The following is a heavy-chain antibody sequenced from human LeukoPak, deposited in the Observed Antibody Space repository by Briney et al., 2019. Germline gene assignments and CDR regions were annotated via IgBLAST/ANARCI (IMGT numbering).Heavy chain of an antibody. J-gene: IGHJ4*02. CDR3: ARGYCSGGTCYFDY. CDR2: ISYDGSYK. V-gene: IGHV3-30-3*01. CDR1: GFTFSSFA. D-gene: IGHD2-15*01. Sequence: PGGSLRLSCAASGFTFSSFAIHWVRQAPGKGLEWVAVISYDGSYKYYADSVKGRFTISRDNSKNTLYLQINSLRAEDTAVYYCARGYCSGGTCYFDYWGQGTLVTVSS.